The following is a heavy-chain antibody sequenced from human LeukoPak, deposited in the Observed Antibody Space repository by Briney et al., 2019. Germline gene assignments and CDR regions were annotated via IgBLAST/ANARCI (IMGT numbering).Heavy chain of an antibody. CDR3: TNSLGALTDL. CDR2: INSDGSSA. Sequence: GGSLRLSCAASGFTFSSYWMHWVRQAPGKGLVWVSRINSDGSSATYADSVEGRFTISRDNARNTLYLQMNSLRVEDTAVYYCTNSLGALTDLWGQGTLVTVSS. CDR1: GFTFSSYW. D-gene: IGHD3-16*01. J-gene: IGHJ4*02. V-gene: IGHV3-74*01.